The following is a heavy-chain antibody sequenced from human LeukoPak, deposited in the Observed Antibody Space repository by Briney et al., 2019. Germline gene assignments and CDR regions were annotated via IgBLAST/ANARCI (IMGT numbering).Heavy chain of an antibody. J-gene: IGHJ6*03. CDR3: ARHRRWNGPSYYYYYYYMDV. CDR1: GYSISSGYY. D-gene: IGHD1-1*01. Sequence: SETLSLTCAVSGYSISSGYYWGWIRQPPGKGLEWIGSIYYSGSTYYNPSLKSRVTISVDTSKNQFSLKLSSVTAADTAVYYCARHRRWNGPSYYYYYYYMDVWGKGTTVTVSS. V-gene: IGHV4-38-2*01. CDR2: IYYSGST.